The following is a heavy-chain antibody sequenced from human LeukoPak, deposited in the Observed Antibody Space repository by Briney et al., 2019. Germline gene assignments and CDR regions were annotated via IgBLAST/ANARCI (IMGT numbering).Heavy chain of an antibody. V-gene: IGHV4-34*01. CDR3: ARPRYYGSGSFDY. Sequence: PSETLSLTCAVYGGSFSGYYWSWIRQPPGKGLEWIGEINHSGSTNYNPSLKSRVTISVDTSKSQFSLKLSSVTAADTAVYYCARPRYYGSGSFDYWGQGTLVTVSS. CDR2: INHSGST. CDR1: GGSFSGYY. J-gene: IGHJ4*02. D-gene: IGHD3-10*01.